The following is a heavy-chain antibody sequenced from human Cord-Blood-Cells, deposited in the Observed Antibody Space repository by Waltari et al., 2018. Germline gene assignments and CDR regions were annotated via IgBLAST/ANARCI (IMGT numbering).Heavy chain of an antibody. CDR2: IYYSGRA. V-gene: IGHV4-39*01. J-gene: IGHJ4*02. CDR1: GGSISSSSYY. CDR3: ASSSSSWYRGYYFDY. Sequence: QLQLQESGPGLVKPSETLSLTCTVSGGSISSSSYYWGWIRQPPGKGLEWIGSIYYSGRAYWNPSLKSRVTIAVDTSKNQFSLKLSSVTAADTAVYYCASSSSSWYRGYYFDYWGQGTLVTVSS. D-gene: IGHD6-13*01.